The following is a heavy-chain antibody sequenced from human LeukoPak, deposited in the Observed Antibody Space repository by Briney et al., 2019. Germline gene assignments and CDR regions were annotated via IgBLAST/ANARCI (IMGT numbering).Heavy chain of an antibody. V-gene: IGHV1-2*02. CDR1: GYTFTGYY. D-gene: IGHD3-22*01. J-gene: IGHJ3*02. CDR3: ATSSPMIVVAIGAFDI. Sequence: ASVKVSCKASGYTFTGYYMHWVRQAPGQGLEWMGWINPNSGGTNYAQKFQGRVTMTRDTSISTAYMELSRLRSDDTAVYYCATSSPMIVVAIGAFDIWGQGTMVTVSS. CDR2: INPNSGGT.